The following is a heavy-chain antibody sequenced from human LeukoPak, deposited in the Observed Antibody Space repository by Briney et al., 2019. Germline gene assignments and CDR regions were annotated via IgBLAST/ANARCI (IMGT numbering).Heavy chain of an antibody. CDR3: ARAPSRDIVVVPAAIGY. CDR1: GGTFSSYA. J-gene: IGHJ4*02. CDR2: IIPIFGTA. V-gene: IGHV1-69*01. D-gene: IGHD2-2*01. Sequence: SVKVSCKASGGTFSSYAISWVRQAPGQGLEWMGGIIPIFGTANYAQNFQGRVTITADESTSTAYMELSSLRSEDTAVYYCARAPSRDIVVVPAAIGYWGQGTLVTVSS.